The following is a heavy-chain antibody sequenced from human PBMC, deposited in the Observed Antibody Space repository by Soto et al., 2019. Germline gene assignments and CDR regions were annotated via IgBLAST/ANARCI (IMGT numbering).Heavy chain of an antibody. D-gene: IGHD6-19*01. CDR1: GGSISSSSYY. CDR3: ATRIAVAGRGGGAFDI. J-gene: IGHJ3*02. V-gene: IGHV4-39*01. Sequence: QLQLQESGPGLVKPSETLSLTCTVSGGSISSSSYYWGWIRQPPGKGLEWIGSIYYSGSTYYNPSLKSRVTISVDTSKNQFSLKLSSVTAADTAVYYCATRIAVAGRGGGAFDIWGQGTMVTVSS. CDR2: IYYSGST.